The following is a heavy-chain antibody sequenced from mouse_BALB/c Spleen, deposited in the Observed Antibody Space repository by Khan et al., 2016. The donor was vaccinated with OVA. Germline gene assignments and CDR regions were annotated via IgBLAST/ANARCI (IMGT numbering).Heavy chain of an antibody. CDR3: ARWGGNYPSYAMDY. V-gene: IGHV1S56*01. CDR1: GYTFTSYY. Sequence: QMQLEESGPELVKPGASVRISCKASGYTFTSYYIHWVKQRPGQGLEWIGWIYPGNVNTKYNEKFKGKATLTADKSSSTGYMQLSSLTSEDSAVYFCARWGGNYPSYAMDYWGQGTSVTVSS. CDR2: IYPGNVNT. J-gene: IGHJ4*01. D-gene: IGHD2-1*01.